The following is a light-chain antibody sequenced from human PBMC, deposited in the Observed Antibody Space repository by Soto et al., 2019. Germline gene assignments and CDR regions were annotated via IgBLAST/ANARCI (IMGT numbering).Light chain of an antibody. V-gene: IGKV3-15*01. Sequence: EIVMTQSPATLSVSPGDRATLSCRASQSVSSNLAWYQQKPGQAPKLLIYGASTRATGIPARFSGSGSGTEFTLTIIRLQSVDFATYFCLSGHSRPFGGGTKVEIK. CDR1: QSVSSN. CDR3: LSGHSRP. CDR2: GAS. J-gene: IGKJ4*01.